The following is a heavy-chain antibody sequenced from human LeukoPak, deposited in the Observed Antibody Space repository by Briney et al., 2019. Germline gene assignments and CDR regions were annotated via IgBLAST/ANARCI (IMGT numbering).Heavy chain of an antibody. V-gene: IGHV4-39*01. CDR1: GGSISSTSYY. J-gene: IGHJ6*03. Sequence: SETLSLTCTVSGGSISSTSYYWGWIRQPPGKGLEWIGSIYYSGSTYYNPSLKSRVTISVDTSKNQFSLKLSSVTAADTAVYYCARHRYYYYYMDVWGKGTTVTISS. CDR2: IYYSGST. CDR3: ARHRYYYYYMDV.